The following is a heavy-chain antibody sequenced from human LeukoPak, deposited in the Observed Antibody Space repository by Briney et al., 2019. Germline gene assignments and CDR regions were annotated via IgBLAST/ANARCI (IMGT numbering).Heavy chain of an antibody. CDR2: ISYDGSNK. Sequence: GGSLRLSCAASGFTFSSYGMHWVRQAPGKGLEWGAVISYDGSNKYYADSVKGPFTISRDNSKNTLYLQMNSLRAEDTAVYYCAKIEVEGSGWPGGDYWGQGTLVTVSS. J-gene: IGHJ4*02. D-gene: IGHD6-19*01. CDR3: AKIEVEGSGWPGGDY. CDR1: GFTFSSYG. V-gene: IGHV3-30*18.